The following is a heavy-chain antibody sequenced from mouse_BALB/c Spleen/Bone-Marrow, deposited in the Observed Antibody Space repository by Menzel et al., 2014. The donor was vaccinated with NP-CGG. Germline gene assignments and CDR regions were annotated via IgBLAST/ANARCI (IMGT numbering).Heavy chain of an antibody. CDR2: IDPANGNT. J-gene: IGHJ4*01. CDR1: GFNIKDTY. Sequence: VQLQQSGAELVKPGASVKLSCTASGFNIKDTYMHWVRQRPEQGLEWIGRIDPANGNTNYDPKFQGKATITADTSSNTAYLQLSSLTSEDTAVYYCTGASYYAMDYWGQGTSVTVSS. V-gene: IGHV14-3*02. CDR3: TGASYYAMDY.